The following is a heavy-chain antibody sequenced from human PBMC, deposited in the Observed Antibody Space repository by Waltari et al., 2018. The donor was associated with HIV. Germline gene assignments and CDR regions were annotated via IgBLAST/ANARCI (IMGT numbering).Heavy chain of an antibody. J-gene: IGHJ4*02. CDR2: ISYNGKRT. V-gene: IGHV3-30*18. Sequence: QENLVASGGGVVQPGGALRLSCGGSGVKFSINGMQWVRQSPGQGLEWVATISYNGKRTDYVDSVKGRFTISRDNSKHTVFLQMSSLRAEDTSVYYCAKDLAGSSLWGQGALVTVSS. D-gene: IGHD3-10*01. CDR3: AKDLAGSSL. CDR1: GVKFSING.